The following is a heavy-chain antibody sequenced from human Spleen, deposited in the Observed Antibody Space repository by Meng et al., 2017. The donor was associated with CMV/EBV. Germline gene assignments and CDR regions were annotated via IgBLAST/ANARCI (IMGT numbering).Heavy chain of an antibody. V-gene: IGHV1-46*01. D-gene: IGHD3-3*01. CDR3: ARDTLGWSGGDY. J-gene: IGHJ4*02. Sequence: ASVKVSCKASGYTFTSYYMHWVRQAPGQGLEWMGIINPSDGSTSYAQKFQGRVTMTRDTSTSTAYMELRSLRSEDTAVYYCARDTLGWSGGDYWGQGTLVTVSS. CDR2: INPSDGST. CDR1: GYTFTSYY.